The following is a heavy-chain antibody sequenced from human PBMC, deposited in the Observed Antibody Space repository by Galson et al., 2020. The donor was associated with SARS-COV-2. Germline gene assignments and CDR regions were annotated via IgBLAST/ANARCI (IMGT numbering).Heavy chain of an antibody. CDR2: INTNTGNP. Sequence: ASVKVSCKASGYTFNNYALNWVRQAPGQGLEWMAWINTNTGNPKYAQDFTGRFVFSLDTSISTAYLQISSLKAEDTAVYYCARGEGAWFEELLYYGGQGTLVAVSS. V-gene: IGHV7-4-1*02. CDR1: GYTFNNYA. CDR3: ARGEGAWFEELLYY. J-gene: IGHJ4*02. D-gene: IGHD3-10*01.